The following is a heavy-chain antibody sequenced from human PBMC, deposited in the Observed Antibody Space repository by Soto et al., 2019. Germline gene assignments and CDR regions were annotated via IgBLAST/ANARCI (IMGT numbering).Heavy chain of an antibody. CDR3: ALRITIFGVVTTPYYYYGMDV. V-gene: IGHV1-69*06. J-gene: IGHJ6*02. Sequence: SVKVSCKASGGTFSSYAISWVRQAPGQGLEWMGGIIPIFGTANYAQKFQGRVTITADKSTSTAYMELSSLRSEDTAVYYCALRITIFGVVTTPYYYYGMDVWGQGTTVTVSS. D-gene: IGHD3-3*01. CDR1: GGTFSSYA. CDR2: IIPIFGTA.